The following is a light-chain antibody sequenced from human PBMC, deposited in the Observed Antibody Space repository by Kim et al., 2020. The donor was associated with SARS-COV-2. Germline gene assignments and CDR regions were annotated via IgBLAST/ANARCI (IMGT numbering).Light chain of an antibody. CDR2: KDA. Sequence: VARGQTARITCGGNNIGSKNVYWYQQKPGQAPVLVIYKDANRPSGIPERFSGSNSGNTATLTISVPQAEDEADYYCQVWDSNTVVFGGGTQLTVL. CDR3: QVWDSNTVV. V-gene: IGLV3-9*01. CDR1: NIGSKN. J-gene: IGLJ2*01.